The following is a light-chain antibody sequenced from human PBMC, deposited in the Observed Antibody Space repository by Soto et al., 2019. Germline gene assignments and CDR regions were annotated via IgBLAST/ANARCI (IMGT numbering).Light chain of an antibody. J-gene: IGLJ2*01. CDR2: RND. CDR3: AAWDDSLSGLV. Sequence: QSVLTQPPSASGTPGQRVIISCSGSSSNIGSNYVYWYQQLPGTAPKLLIYRNDQRPSAVPDRFSGSKSGTSASLAISRLRSEDEADYYCAAWDDSLSGLVFGGGTKLTVL. V-gene: IGLV1-47*01. CDR1: SSNIGSNY.